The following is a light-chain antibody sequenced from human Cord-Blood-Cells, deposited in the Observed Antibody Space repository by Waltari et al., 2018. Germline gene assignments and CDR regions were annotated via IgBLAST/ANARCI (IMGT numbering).Light chain of an antibody. V-gene: IGLV2-23*01. Sequence: QPALPQPPPVLGLPGQPTPTPAPEPTRDFGGNNLFPWYQQHPGKAPKLMIYEGSKWPSGVSNRFSGSKSGNTASLTISGLQAEDEADYYCCSYAGSSTWVFGGGTKLTVL. CDR1: TRDFGGNNL. J-gene: IGLJ3*02. CDR3: CSYAGSSTWV. CDR2: EGS.